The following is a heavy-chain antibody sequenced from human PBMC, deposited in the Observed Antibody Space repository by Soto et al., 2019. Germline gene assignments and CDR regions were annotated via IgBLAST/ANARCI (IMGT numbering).Heavy chain of an antibody. J-gene: IGHJ3*02. V-gene: IGHV4-4*07. Sequence: QVQLQESGPGLVKPSETLSLTCTVYNGSISTFYWNWIRQSAGKGLEGLGRVYITGSTNYNPSPKNRIAMSVDTPENQFSLKLTSLTAADTAVDYCARGGRDGFDIWGQGTVVTVS. CDR1: NGSISTFY. CDR2: VYITGST. CDR3: ARGGRDGFDI.